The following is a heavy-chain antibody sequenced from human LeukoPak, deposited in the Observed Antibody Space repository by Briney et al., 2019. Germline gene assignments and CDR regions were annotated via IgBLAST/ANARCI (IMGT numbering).Heavy chain of an antibody. V-gene: IGHV4-39*07. D-gene: IGHD3-10*01. Sequence: PSETLSLTCTVSGGSISSSSYYWGWIRQPPGKGLEWIGSIYYSGSTYYNPSLKSRVTISVDTSKNQFSLKLSSVTAADTAVYYYARDGAFTMGPDAFDIWGQGTMVTVSS. CDR1: GGSISSSSYY. CDR3: ARDGAFTMGPDAFDI. J-gene: IGHJ3*02. CDR2: IYYSGST.